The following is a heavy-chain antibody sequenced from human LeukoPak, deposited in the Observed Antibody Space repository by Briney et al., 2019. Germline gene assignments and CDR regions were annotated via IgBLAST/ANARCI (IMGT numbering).Heavy chain of an antibody. CDR2: IIPIFGTA. CDR3: AREGRVPAAIYNY. Sequence: SVRVSCKASGGTFSSYAISWVRQAPGQGLEWMGGIIPIFGTANYAQKFQGRVTITADESTSTAYMELRSLRSDDTAVYYCAREGRVPAAIYNYWGQGTLVTVSS. D-gene: IGHD2-2*01. CDR1: GGTFSSYA. J-gene: IGHJ4*02. V-gene: IGHV1-69*13.